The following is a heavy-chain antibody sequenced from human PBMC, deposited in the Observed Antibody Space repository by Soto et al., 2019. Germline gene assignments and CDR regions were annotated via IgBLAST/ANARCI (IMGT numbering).Heavy chain of an antibody. CDR3: ARGPRTVVLPGALSFFDN. CDR1: GGSFSDYY. D-gene: IGHD2-2*01. J-gene: IGHJ4*02. CDR2: INHSGSA. V-gene: IGHV4-34*02. Sequence: QVQLQQWGAGLLKPSETLSLTCAVHGGSFSDYYWNWIRQPPGNGLEWIGDINHSGSAKYNPSLNSRVTFSLDTSKNEFSLKLSSVTVADTAVYYCARGPRTVVLPGALSFFDNWGQGTLVTVSP.